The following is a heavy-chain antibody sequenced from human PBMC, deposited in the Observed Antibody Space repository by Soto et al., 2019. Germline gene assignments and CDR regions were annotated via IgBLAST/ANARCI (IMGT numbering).Heavy chain of an antibody. CDR3: ARDSWYFDV. Sequence: GGSLRLSCGASGFTFTNFWMHWVRQVPGKGLVWVSRIDTSGTSTSYADSVKGRFTISRDNAKSTVTLQMNSLRAEDTGVYYCARDSWYFDVWSQGPLVTVSS. V-gene: IGHV3-74*01. J-gene: IGHJ4*02. CDR1: GFTFTNFW. D-gene: IGHD6-13*01. CDR2: IDTSGTST.